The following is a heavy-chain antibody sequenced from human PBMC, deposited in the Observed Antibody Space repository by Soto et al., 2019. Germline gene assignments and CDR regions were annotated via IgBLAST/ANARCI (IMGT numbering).Heavy chain of an antibody. CDR3: AKSTAMPKFDY. D-gene: IGHD5-18*01. CDR2: ISYDGSNE. J-gene: IGHJ4*02. Sequence: ESGGGVVQPGRSLRLSCEASGFTFRSYGMHWVRQAPGKGLEWVAVISYDGSNEYYADSVKGRFTISRDNSKNTLYLQMNSLRAEDTAVYYCAKSTAMPKFDYWGQGTLVTVSS. CDR1: GFTFRSYG. V-gene: IGHV3-30*18.